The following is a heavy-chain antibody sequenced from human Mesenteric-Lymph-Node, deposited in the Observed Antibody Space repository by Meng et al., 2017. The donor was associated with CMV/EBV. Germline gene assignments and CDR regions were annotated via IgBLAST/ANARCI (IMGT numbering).Heavy chain of an antibody. CDR3: ARRLWFGELPPGY. J-gene: IGHJ4*02. Sequence: GGSLRLSCAASGFSLSDYSMNWVRQAPGKGLEWISYISVDSATIYYADSVKGRFTISRDNARNSLYLQMNSLRAEDTAVYYCARRLWFGELPPGYWGQGTLVTVSS. D-gene: IGHD3-10*01. CDR1: GFSLSDYS. V-gene: IGHV3-48*04. CDR2: ISVDSATI.